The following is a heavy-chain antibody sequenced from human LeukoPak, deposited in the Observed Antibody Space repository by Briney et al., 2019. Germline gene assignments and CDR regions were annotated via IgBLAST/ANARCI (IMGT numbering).Heavy chain of an antibody. CDR2: IYYSGST. V-gene: IGHV4-31*03. J-gene: IGHJ4*02. Sequence: SETLSLTCTVSGGSISSGGYYWSWIRQHPGKGLEWIGYIYYSGSTYYNPSLKSRVTISVDTSKNQFSLKLSSVTAADTAVYYYARDLVGAVPLWGQGTLVTVSS. D-gene: IGHD6-19*01. CDR1: GGSISSGGYY. CDR3: ARDLVGAVPL.